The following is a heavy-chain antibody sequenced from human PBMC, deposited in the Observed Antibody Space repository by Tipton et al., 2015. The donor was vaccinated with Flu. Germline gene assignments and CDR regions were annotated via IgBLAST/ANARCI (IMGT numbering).Heavy chain of an antibody. CDR1: GGSISSYY. CDR2: IYYSGST. Sequence: TLSLTCTVSGGSISSYYWSWIRQPPGKGLEWIGYIYYSGSTNYNPSLKSRVTISVDTSKNQFSLKLSSVTAADTAVYYCAIDRPNYYYYGMDVWGQGTTVTVSS. CDR3: AIDRPNYYYYGMDV. V-gene: IGHV4-59*01. J-gene: IGHJ6*02.